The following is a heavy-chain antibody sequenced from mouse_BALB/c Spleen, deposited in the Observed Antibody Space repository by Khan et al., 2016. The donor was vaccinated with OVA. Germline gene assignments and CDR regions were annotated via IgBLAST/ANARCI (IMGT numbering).Heavy chain of an antibody. V-gene: IGHV3-2*02. D-gene: IGHD1-1*01. CDR1: GYSITSNYA. Sequence: EVQLQESGPGLVKPSQSLSLTCTVTGYSITSNYAWNWIRQFPGNKLEWMGYISYRGSTTYKPPLKSRISITRDTSKNQFFLQLNSVTTEDSATYYCARGNYYGYAMDYLGQGTSITVSS. CDR3: ARGNYYGYAMDY. CDR2: ISYRGST. J-gene: IGHJ4*01.